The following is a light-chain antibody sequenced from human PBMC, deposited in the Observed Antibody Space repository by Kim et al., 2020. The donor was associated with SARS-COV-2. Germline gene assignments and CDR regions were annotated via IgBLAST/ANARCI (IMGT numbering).Light chain of an antibody. J-gene: IGLJ1*01. CDR3: QAWDSSTNV. CDR2: QDS. Sequence: GSPGQTASITCSGDKLGDKYACWYQQKPGQSPVLVIYQDSKRPSGIPERFSGSNSGNTATLTISGTQAMDEADYYCQAWDSSTNVFGTGTKVTVL. V-gene: IGLV3-1*01. CDR1: KLGDKY.